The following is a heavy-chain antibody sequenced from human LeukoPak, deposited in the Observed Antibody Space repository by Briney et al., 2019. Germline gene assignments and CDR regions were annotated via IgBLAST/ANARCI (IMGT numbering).Heavy chain of an antibody. CDR3: AKVETSGGANCYALDY. J-gene: IGHJ4*02. CDR1: GFTFSSYA. D-gene: IGHD2-2*01. CDR2: ISGSDGST. Sequence: GGSLRLSCAASGFTFSSYAMTWVRQAPDKGLEWVSAISGSDGSTYYADSVKGRFTISRDDPQNTLYLQMNSLSAEGTAVYYCAKVETSGGANCYALDYWGQGTLVTVSS. V-gene: IGHV3-23*01.